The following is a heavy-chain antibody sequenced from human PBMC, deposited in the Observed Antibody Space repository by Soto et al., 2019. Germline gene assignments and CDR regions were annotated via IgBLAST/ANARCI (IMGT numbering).Heavy chain of an antibody. CDR3: AKEPIYFDY. V-gene: IGHV1-18*01. J-gene: IGHJ4*02. Sequence: QVQLVQSGAEVKKPGASVKVSCKSSGYTFPSYGITWVRQAPGQGLEWMGWISAYNGNTKYAQKLQGRVTMTTDTSTSTADMELRSLRSDDTAVYYCAKEPIYFDYWGQGTLVTVSS. CDR2: ISAYNGNT. CDR1: GYTFPSYG.